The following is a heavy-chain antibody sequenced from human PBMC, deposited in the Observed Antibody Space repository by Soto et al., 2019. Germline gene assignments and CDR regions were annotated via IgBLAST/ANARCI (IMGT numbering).Heavy chain of an antibody. CDR3: TTSELYSYGPWGMDV. J-gene: IGHJ6*02. D-gene: IGHD5-18*01. CDR2: IVVASGNT. V-gene: IGHV1-58*01. Sequence: GASVKVSCKTSGFTFTSSGVQWVRQARGQRLEWIGWIVVASGNTNYAQKFQERVTITRDMSTSTAYMELNSLKTEDTAVYYCTTSELYSYGPWGMDVWGQGTTVTVSS. CDR1: GFTFTSSG.